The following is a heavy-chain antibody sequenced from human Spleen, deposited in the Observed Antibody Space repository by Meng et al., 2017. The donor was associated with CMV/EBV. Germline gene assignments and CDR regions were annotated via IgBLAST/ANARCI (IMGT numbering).Heavy chain of an antibody. CDR3: AREVTGLNWNYVGPSGY. D-gene: IGHD1-7*01. J-gene: IGHJ4*02. Sequence: SETLSLTCTVSGGSIINSTRYWGWIRQPPGKGLEWIGSIYYSGSTFYNPSLKSRVTISVDTSKNQFSLKVSSVTAADTAVYFCAREVTGLNWNYVGPSGYWGQGTLVTVSS. CDR1: GGSIINSTRY. CDR2: IYYSGST. V-gene: IGHV4-39*07.